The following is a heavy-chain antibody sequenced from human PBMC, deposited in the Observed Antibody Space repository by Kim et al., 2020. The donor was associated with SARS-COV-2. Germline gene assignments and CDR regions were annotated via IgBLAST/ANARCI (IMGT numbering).Heavy chain of an antibody. V-gene: IGHV3-48*03. CDR3: ARTPRGYFYYFDY. J-gene: IGHJ4*02. D-gene: IGHD3-22*01. Sequence: YADSVKGRFTISRDNAKNSLYLQMNSLRAEDTAVYYCARTPRGYFYYFDYWGQGTLVTVSS.